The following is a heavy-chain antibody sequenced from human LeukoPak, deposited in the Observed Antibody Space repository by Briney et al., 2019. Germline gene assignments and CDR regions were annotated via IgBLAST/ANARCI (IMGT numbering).Heavy chain of an antibody. CDR3: AREDARFVRRVIGY. D-gene: IGHD3-16*02. J-gene: IGHJ4*02. CDR2: IYTSGST. V-gene: IGHV4-61*02. CDR1: GGSISSGSYY. Sequence: SETLSLTCTVSGGSISSGSYYWSWIRQPAGKGLEWIGRIYTSGSTNYNPSLKSRVTISVDTSKNQFSLKLSSVTAADTAVYYCAREDARFVRRVIGYWGQGTLVTVSS.